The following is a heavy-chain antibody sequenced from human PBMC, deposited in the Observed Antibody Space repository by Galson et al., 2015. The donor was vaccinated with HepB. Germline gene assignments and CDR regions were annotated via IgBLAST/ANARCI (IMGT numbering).Heavy chain of an antibody. Sequence: SLRLSCAASGFTFSSYGMHWVRQAPGKGLEWVAFIRYDGSNKYYADSVKGRFTISRDNSKNTLYLQMNSLRAEDTAVYYCAKSGGNRWTGGYFQHWGQGTLVTVSS. J-gene: IGHJ1*01. D-gene: IGHD4-23*01. CDR2: IRYDGSNK. CDR1: GFTFSSYG. CDR3: AKSGGNRWTGGYFQH. V-gene: IGHV3-30*02.